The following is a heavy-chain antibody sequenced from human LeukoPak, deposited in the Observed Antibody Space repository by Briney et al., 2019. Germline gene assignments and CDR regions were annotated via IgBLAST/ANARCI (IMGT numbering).Heavy chain of an antibody. CDR2: IYYTGRT. Sequence: SETLSLTCNVSGGSITSYYWSWIRQPPGKGLEWIGDIYYTGRTDYNSSHKSRVTISVGTSRSQFSLKLSSVTTADTAVYYCARAPPRGVGPTHFDYWGQGILVTVSS. CDR3: ARAPPRGVGPTHFDY. J-gene: IGHJ4*02. V-gene: IGHV4-59*01. CDR1: GGSITSYY. D-gene: IGHD1-26*01.